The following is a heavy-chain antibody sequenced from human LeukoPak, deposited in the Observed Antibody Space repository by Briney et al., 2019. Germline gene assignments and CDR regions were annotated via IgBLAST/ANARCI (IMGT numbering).Heavy chain of an antibody. CDR2: INHSGST. Sequence: SETLSLTCAVYGGSFSGYYWSWIRQPPGKGLEWIGEINHSGSTNYNPSLKSRVTISVDTSKNQFSLKLSSVTAADTAVYYCASGRFGETTKPYYFDYWGQGTLVTASS. CDR1: GGSFSGYY. V-gene: IGHV4-34*01. D-gene: IGHD3-10*01. CDR3: ASGRFGETTKPYYFDY. J-gene: IGHJ4*02.